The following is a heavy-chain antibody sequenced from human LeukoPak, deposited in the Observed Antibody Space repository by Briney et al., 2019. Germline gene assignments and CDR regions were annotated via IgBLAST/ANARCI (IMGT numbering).Heavy chain of an antibody. CDR3: VKYDTTVTTSIDY. V-gene: IGHV3-23*01. CDR1: GFTSSSFA. Sequence: GGSLRLSCAASGFTSSSFAMSWVRQAPGKGLEWVSGISGSGGSTYYAESVKGRFIVSRDNSKNTLYLQMSSLRAEDTAVYYCVKYDTTVTTSIDYWGQGTLVTVSS. D-gene: IGHD4-17*01. J-gene: IGHJ4*02. CDR2: ISGSGGST.